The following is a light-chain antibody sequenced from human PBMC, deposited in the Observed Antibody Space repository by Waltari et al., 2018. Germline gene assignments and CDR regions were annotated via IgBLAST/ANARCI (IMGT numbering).Light chain of an antibody. V-gene: IGKV1-39*01. CDR1: QGVTYL. CDR3: QQTFITPWT. Sequence: DIQMPQSPSSLSASVGERVTIACRPSQGVTYLLNWYQQKPWRAPKLLISNTSTLQNGVPSRFSGSGSGTDFTLTITSLHPEDFASYSCQQTFITPWTFGPGTKVDI. CDR2: NTS. J-gene: IGKJ1*01.